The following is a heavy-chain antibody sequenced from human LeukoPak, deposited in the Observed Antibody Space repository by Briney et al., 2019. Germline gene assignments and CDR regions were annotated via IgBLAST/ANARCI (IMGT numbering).Heavy chain of an antibody. V-gene: IGHV4-61*02. D-gene: IGHD3-22*01. Sequence: PSQTLSLTCTVSGASISSGYYYWSWIRQPAGKGLEWIGRIYTSGSTNYNPSLKSRVTMSVDTSKNQFSLKLSSVTAADTAVYYCARDKGSSAYYFFGVDYWGQGTLVTVSS. CDR2: IYTSGST. CDR3: ARDKGSSAYYFFGVDY. J-gene: IGHJ4*02. CDR1: GASISSGYYY.